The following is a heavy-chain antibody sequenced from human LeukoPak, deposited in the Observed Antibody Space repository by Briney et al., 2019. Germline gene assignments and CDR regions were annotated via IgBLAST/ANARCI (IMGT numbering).Heavy chain of an antibody. CDR2: ISGSGGST. Sequence: GGSLRLSCAASGFTFSSYAMSWVRQAPGKGLEWVSAISGSGGSTYYADSVKGRFTISRDNSKNTLCLQMNSLRAEDTAVYYCAKDRGLLNAFDIWGQGTMVTVSS. D-gene: IGHD3-10*01. J-gene: IGHJ3*02. V-gene: IGHV3-23*01. CDR3: AKDRGLLNAFDI. CDR1: GFTFSSYA.